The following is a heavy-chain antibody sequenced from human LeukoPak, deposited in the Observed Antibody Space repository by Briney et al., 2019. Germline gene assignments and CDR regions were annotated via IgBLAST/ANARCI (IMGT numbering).Heavy chain of an antibody. CDR1: GYTFTGYY. CDR3: ARGYCSGGSCYYYFDY. D-gene: IGHD2-15*01. Sequence: ASVKVSCKASGYTFTGYYMHWVRQGPGQGLEWRGWINPNSGGTNYAQKFQGRVTMTRDTSISTAYMELSRLRSDDTAVYYCARGYCSGGSCYYYFDYWGQGTLVTVSS. J-gene: IGHJ4*02. CDR2: INPNSGGT. V-gene: IGHV1-2*02.